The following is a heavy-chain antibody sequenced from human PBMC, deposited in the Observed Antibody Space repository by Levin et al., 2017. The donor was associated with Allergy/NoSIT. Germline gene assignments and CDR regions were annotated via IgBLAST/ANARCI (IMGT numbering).Heavy chain of an antibody. CDR2: ISSTSTTI. CDR1: GFTFSRYS. J-gene: IGHJ4*02. Sequence: GGSLRLSCAASGFTFSRYSMNWVRQAPGKGLEWVSHISSTSTTIYYADSVKGRFTISRDNAKNSLYLLMNSLRDEDTAVYYCASDYDFWSGYYFGWGQGTPVTVSS. CDR3: ASDYDFWSGYYFG. D-gene: IGHD3-3*01. V-gene: IGHV3-48*02.